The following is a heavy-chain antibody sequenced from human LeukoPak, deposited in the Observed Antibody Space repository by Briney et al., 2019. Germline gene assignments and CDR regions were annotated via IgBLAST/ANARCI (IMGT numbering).Heavy chain of an antibody. D-gene: IGHD3-22*01. CDR2: IYHSGST. V-gene: IGHV4-30-2*01. CDR1: GGSISSGGYY. J-gene: IGHJ6*03. CDR3: ARLRRHTSDYDTSGQAGLRYYFYYMDV. Sequence: PSETLSLTCTVSGGSISSGGYYWSWIRQPPGKGLEWIGYIYHSGSTYYNPSLKSRVTISVDRFKNQFSLKLSSVTAADTAVYYCARLRRHTSDYDTSGQAGLRYYFYYMDVWGNGTTVTVSS.